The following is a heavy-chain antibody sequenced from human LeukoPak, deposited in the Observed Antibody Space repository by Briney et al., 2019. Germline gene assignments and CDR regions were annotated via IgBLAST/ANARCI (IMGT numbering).Heavy chain of an antibody. J-gene: IGHJ6*02. V-gene: IGHV1-46*01. D-gene: IGHD5-18*01. CDR1: GYTFTSYY. Sequence: GASVKVSFKASGYTFTSYYMHWVRQAPGQGLEWMGIINPSGGSTSYAQKFQGRVTMTRDTSTSTVYMELSSLRSEDTAVYYCAREGNRGYSYGPRYYYYGMDVWGQGTTVTVSS. CDR3: AREGNRGYSYGPRYYYYGMDV. CDR2: INPSGGST.